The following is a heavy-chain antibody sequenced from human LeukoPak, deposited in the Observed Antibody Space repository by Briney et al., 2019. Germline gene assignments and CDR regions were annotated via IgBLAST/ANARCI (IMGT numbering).Heavy chain of an antibody. V-gene: IGHV3-33*06. J-gene: IGHJ4*02. D-gene: IGHD1-26*01. CDR2: IWYDGNNK. CDR1: GFTFSSYG. CDR3: AKDTGLVAATRYYFDY. Sequence: PGRALRLSCAASGFTFSSYGMHWVRQAPGRGLEWVAVIWYDGNNKYYADSVKSRFTISRDNSQNTLYLQMNSLRVEDTAVYYCAKDTGLVAATRYYFDYWGQGTLVTVSS.